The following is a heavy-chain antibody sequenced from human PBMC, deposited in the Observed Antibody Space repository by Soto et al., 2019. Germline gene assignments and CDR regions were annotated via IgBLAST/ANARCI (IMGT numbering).Heavy chain of an antibody. V-gene: IGHV3-21*06. Sequence: PGGSLRLSCAASGFTFSSYSMNWVRQAPGKGLEWVSCISSSSSYIYYADSVKGRFTISRDNAKNSLYLQMSSLRAEDTAVYYCARESSAGYRSAWYVPPLYWGPAPLVTVS. CDR3: ARESSAGYRSAWYVPPLY. J-gene: IGHJ4*02. CDR1: GFTFSSYS. CDR2: ISSSSSYI. D-gene: IGHD6-19*01.